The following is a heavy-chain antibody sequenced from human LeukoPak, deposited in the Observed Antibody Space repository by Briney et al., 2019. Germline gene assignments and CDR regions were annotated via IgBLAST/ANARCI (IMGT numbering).Heavy chain of an antibody. CDR3: ARDLRHANYYDSSGYPPYYFDY. V-gene: IGHV1-18*01. CDR2: ISAYNGNT. D-gene: IGHD3-22*01. Sequence: ASVKVSCKASGYTFTSYGISWVRQAPGQGLEWMGWISAYNGNTNYAQKLQGRVTMTTDTSTSTAYMELRNLRSDDTAVYYCARDLRHANYYDSSGYPPYYFDYWGQGTLVTVSS. CDR1: GYTFTSYG. J-gene: IGHJ4*02.